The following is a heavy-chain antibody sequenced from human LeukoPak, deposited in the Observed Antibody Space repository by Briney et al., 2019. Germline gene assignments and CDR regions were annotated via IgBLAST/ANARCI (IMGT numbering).Heavy chain of an antibody. CDR1: GGSISSHY. V-gene: IGHV4-59*11. Sequence: SETLSLTCTVSGGSISSHYWSWIRQPPGKGLEWIGYIYYSGSTNYNPSLKSRVTISVDTSKNQFSLNLSSVTAADTAVYYCARHWGSDWYYDLWGRGTLVTVSS. CDR2: IYYSGST. D-gene: IGHD7-27*01. J-gene: IGHJ2*01. CDR3: ARHWGSDWYYDL.